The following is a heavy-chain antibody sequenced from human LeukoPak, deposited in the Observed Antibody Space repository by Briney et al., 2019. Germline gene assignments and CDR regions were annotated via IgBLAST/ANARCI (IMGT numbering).Heavy chain of an antibody. J-gene: IGHJ4*02. Sequence: PSETLSLTCIVSGGSLSSSTYFWGWIRQPPGKGPEWIGIISYNGTTYYNPSLKRRVTISVDTSKNQFSLRLNSVTPADTAVYYCARSSRGLGKPQFDYWGQGTLVTVSS. CDR2: ISYNGTT. CDR3: ARSSRGLGKPQFDY. CDR1: GGSLSSSTYF. D-gene: IGHD2-15*01. V-gene: IGHV4-39*07.